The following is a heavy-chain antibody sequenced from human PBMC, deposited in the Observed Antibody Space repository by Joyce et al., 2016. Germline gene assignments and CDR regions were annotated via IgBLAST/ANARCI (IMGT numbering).Heavy chain of an antibody. CDR3: AKGFTKRRYYDFWRLPQIDALDI. CDR2: INPGNGNT. CDR1: AYTFTNYA. Sequence: QVQLVQSGAEVKKPGASVKVSRKASAYTFTNYAIHWVRQAPGQRLEWMGWINPGNGNTKFSQKFQGRVTITRDTSASTANMELSSLRSEDTAVYFCAKGFTKRRYYDFWRLPQIDALDIWGQGTMVTVSP. V-gene: IGHV1-3*01. J-gene: IGHJ3*02. D-gene: IGHD3-3*01.